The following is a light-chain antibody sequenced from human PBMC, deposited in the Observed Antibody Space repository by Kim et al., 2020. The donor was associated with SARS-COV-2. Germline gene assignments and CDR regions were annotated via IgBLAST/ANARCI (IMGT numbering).Light chain of an antibody. CDR3: QVWDSTSDHRVV. J-gene: IGLJ2*01. V-gene: IGLV3-21*04. CDR1: NIGSKS. CDR2: YDS. Sequence: PGKTARITCGGSNIGSKSVHWYQQKPGQAPLLVISYDSDRPSGIPERSSGSNSGNTATLTISWVEAGDEADYYCQVWDSTSDHRVVFGGGTQLTVL.